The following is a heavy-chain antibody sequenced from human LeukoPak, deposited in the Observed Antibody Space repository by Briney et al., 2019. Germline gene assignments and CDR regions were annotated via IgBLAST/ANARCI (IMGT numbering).Heavy chain of an antibody. CDR2: IYYSGST. J-gene: IGHJ5*02. Sequence: SGTLSLTCTVSGGSISSSSYYWGWIRQPPGKGLEWIGSIYYSGSTYYNPSLKSRVTISVDTSKNQFSLKLSSVTAADTAVYYCARVDKRGYDFWSGALSGWFDPWGQGTLVTVSS. CDR3: ARVDKRGYDFWSGALSGWFDP. CDR1: GGSISSSSYY. D-gene: IGHD3-3*01. V-gene: IGHV4-39*07.